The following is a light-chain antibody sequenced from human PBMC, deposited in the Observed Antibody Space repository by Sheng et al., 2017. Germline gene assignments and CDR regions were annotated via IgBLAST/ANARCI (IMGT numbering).Light chain of an antibody. V-gene: IGLV7-43*01. CDR3: LLYYGDIGV. J-gene: IGLJ3*02. Sequence: QTVVTQEPSLTVSPGGTVTLTCASSSGPVTYANYPAWFQQKPGQAPRSLIYSSDSKHPSTPVHFSGSLLGGQAALTLSGAQPEDEGTYYCLLYYGDIGVFGGGTTLTVL. CDR2: SSD. CDR1: SGPVTYANY.